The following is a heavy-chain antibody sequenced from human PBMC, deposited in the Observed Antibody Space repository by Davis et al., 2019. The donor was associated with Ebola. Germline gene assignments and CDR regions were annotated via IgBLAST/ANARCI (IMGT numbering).Heavy chain of an antibody. CDR1: GFILTNYA. V-gene: IGHV1-3*01. D-gene: IGHD6-19*01. CDR2: VHGGNGNT. J-gene: IGHJ4*02. Sequence: AASVKVSCKASGFILTNYAIHWVRQAPGQRLEWMGWVHGGNGNTKYSQRFQGRVPITTDTSASTVYLDLTSLRSDDTAVFYCARASFGYNSGWYADYWGPGSLVTVSS. CDR3: ARASFGYNSGWYADY.